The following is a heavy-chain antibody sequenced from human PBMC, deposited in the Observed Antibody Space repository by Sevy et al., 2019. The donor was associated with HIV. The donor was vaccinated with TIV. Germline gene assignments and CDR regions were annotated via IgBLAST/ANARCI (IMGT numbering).Heavy chain of an antibody. CDR1: GFIFSDYY. V-gene: IGHV3-11*06. CDR3: ARYRTNNSGQYFAF. Sequence: GGSLRLSCAASGFIFSDYYMSWIRQSPGKGLEWVSDISSGTTHRKYADSVKGRFTISRNNAKNALYLKMNSLTVEDTAGYYCARYRTNNSGQYFAFWGQGTLVTVSS. J-gene: IGHJ4*02. CDR2: ISSGTTHR. D-gene: IGHD6-19*01.